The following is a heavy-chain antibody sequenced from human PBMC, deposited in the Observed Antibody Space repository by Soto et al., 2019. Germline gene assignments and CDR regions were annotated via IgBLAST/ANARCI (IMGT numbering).Heavy chain of an antibody. V-gene: IGHV3-23*01. CDR3: AKHLGIHNAGGLDY. Sequence: EVHLLESGGGLVQPGGSLRLSCAASGFLFENFTMNWIRQAPGRGLEWISAISNDGVITLYADSVKGRFSISRDDFERILYLQIDSLTAEDTAIYYCAKHLGIHNAGGLDYWGQGTVITVSS. J-gene: IGHJ4*02. CDR2: ISNDGVIT. CDR1: GFLFENFT. D-gene: IGHD1-20*01.